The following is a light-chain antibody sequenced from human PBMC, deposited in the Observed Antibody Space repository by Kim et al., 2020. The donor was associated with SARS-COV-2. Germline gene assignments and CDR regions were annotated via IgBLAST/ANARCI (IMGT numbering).Light chain of an antibody. CDR2: AAS. J-gene: IGKJ1*01. Sequence: SSVGDRVTITCRASQDIANSLAWYQQKPGKVPKVLIYAASTLQSGVPSRFSGGGSGTEFTLTIGSLQTEDVATYYCQKYDSAPWTFGPGTKVDIK. CDR3: QKYDSAPWT. V-gene: IGKV1-27*01. CDR1: QDIANS.